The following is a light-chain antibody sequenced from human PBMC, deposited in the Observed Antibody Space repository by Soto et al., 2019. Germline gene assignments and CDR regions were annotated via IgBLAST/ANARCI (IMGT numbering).Light chain of an antibody. Sequence: QSVLTQPPSVSGAPGQRVTISCTGSSSNIGAGYDVHWYQQLPGTAPKLLIYGNSNRPSVVPDRFSGSKSGTSASLAITGFQAEDEADYYCQSYDSSLSGYVVFGGGTKVTVL. V-gene: IGLV1-40*01. CDR1: SSNIGAGYD. CDR3: QSYDSSLSGYVV. CDR2: GNS. J-gene: IGLJ2*01.